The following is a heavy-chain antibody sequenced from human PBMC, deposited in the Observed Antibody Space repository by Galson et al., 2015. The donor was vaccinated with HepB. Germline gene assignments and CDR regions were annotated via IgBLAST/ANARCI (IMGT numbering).Heavy chain of an antibody. D-gene: IGHD3-10*01. J-gene: IGHJ3*01. CDR3: AKGDDGSVRGRFDR. Sequence: SLRLSCAASGFTFDAYAVHWVRQAPGKGLEWVSGISWNSGDLGYADSVNGRFTISRDNADNSVYLQMNSLKPEDTGFYYCAKGDDGSVRGRFDRWGQGTMVPVSS. V-gene: IGHV3-9*01. CDR2: ISWNSGDL. CDR1: GFTFDAYA.